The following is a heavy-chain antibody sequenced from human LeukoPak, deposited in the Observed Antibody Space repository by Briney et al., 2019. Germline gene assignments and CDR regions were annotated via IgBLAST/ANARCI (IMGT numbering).Heavy chain of an antibody. CDR2: INPNSGGT. J-gene: IGHJ4*02. V-gene: IGHV1-2*02. Sequence: ASVKVSCKASGYTFTGYYMHWVRQAPGQGLEWMGWINPNSGGTNYARKFQGRVTMTRDTSISTAYMELSRLRSEDTAVYYCARDQGGVYYYDSSGYPDYWGQGTLVTVSS. D-gene: IGHD3-22*01. CDR1: GYTFTGYY. CDR3: ARDQGGVYYYDSSGYPDY.